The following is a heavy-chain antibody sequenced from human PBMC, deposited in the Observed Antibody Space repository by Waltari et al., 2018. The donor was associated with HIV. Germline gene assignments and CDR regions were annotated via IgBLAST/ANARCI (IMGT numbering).Heavy chain of an antibody. V-gene: IGHV1-3*05. J-gene: IGHJ6*02. D-gene: IGHD6-19*01. CDR2: VNTANGHT. CDR1: GYSFTSHA. Sequence: VQLVQSGAEEKKPGASVTISCKASGYSFTSHAIPWVRQAPGQRLEWVGWVNTANGHTKESQNFQGRVTITRDTSATTASMELNSLRSEDTAVYYCAREMSLIRVIAVAMDVWGQGTTVTVSS. CDR3: AREMSLIRVIAVAMDV.